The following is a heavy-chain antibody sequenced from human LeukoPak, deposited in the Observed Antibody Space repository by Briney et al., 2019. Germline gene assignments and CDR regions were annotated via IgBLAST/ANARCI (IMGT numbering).Heavy chain of an antibody. V-gene: IGHV3-21*01. CDR3: ARAAAGPLATFDI. Sequence: GGSLRLSCAASGFTLSSYSMNWVRQAPGKGLEWVSSISSSSSYIYYADSVKGRFTISRDNAKNSLYLQMNSLRAEDTAVYYCARAAAGPLATFDIWGQGTMVTVSS. CDR2: ISSSSSYI. D-gene: IGHD6-13*01. CDR1: GFTLSSYS. J-gene: IGHJ3*02.